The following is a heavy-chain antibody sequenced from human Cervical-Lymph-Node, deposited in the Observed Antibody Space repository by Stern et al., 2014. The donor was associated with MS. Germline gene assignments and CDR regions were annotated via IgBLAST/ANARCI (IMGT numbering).Heavy chain of an antibody. CDR2: IISSSTSI. CDR1: GFTFSSST. V-gene: IGHV3-21*01. D-gene: IGHD6-13*01. Sequence: EVQLVESGGGLVKPGGSLRLSCAASGFTFSSSTMNWVRQAPGKGLEWVSSIISSSTSIYYADSVKDRFTISRDNAKNSLYLQMNSLRVEDTAVYYCARRMDLAAVGPAFDYWGQGALVIVSS. J-gene: IGHJ4*02. CDR3: ARRMDLAAVGPAFDY.